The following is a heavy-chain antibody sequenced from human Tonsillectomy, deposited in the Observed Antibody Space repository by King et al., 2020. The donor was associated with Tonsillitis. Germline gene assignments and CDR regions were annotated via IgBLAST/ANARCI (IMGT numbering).Heavy chain of an antibody. CDR1: GFTFSSYS. Sequence: VQLVESGGGLVQPGGSLRLSCAASGFTFSSYSMNWVRQAPGKGLEWVSYISSSSTMYYADSVKGRFTISRDNAKNSLYLQMNSLRAEDTAVYYCARDLGYCSSTSCYNYFDYWGQGTLVTVSS. D-gene: IGHD2-2*02. CDR2: ISSSSTM. J-gene: IGHJ4*02. V-gene: IGHV3-48*01. CDR3: ARDLGYCSSTSCYNYFDY.